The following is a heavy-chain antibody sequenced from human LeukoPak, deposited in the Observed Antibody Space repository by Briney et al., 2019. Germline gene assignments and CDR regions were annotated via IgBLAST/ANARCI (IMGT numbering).Heavy chain of an antibody. CDR3: AKAASSSWPSYYYGMDV. V-gene: IGHV3-23*01. Sequence: GRSLRLSCAASGFIFSSYSVSWVRQAPGKGLEWVSVITGSGGNTYYADSVKGRFTISKDNSKNTVYLQMSSLRVDDTAVYYCAKAASSSWPSYYYGMDVWGQGTTVTVSS. J-gene: IGHJ6*02. CDR1: GFIFSSYS. D-gene: IGHD6-13*01. CDR2: ITGSGGNT.